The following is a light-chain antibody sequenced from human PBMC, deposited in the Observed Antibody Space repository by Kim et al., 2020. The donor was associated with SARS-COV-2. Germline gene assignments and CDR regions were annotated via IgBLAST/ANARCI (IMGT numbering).Light chain of an antibody. CDR1: QTIGSK. CDR2: DAS. V-gene: IGKV3D-15*01. CDR3: QMYNDWPQ. Sequence: LSVSPGERVTLSCRASQTIGSKLAWYQHNPGQPPRLLIFDASTRATGIPARFSGSGSGTEFTLTISSLQSEDFAVYFCQMYNDWPQFGQGTKLEI. J-gene: IGKJ2*01.